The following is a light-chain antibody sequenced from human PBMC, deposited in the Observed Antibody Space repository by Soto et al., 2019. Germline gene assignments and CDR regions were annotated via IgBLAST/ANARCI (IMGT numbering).Light chain of an antibody. J-gene: IGLJ2*01. V-gene: IGLV2-14*01. Sequence: QSVLTQPASVSGSPGQSITISCTGTSSDVGDYNYVSWYQQYPGKAPKLMIYEVSNRPSGVSNRFSGSKSGNTASLTISGLQAEDEADYYCSSYTSSSTLVVFGGGTQLTVL. CDR3: SSYTSSSTLVV. CDR2: EVS. CDR1: SSDVGDYNY.